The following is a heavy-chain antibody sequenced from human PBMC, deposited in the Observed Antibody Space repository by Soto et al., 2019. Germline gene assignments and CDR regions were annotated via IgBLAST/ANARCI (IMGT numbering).Heavy chain of an antibody. D-gene: IGHD3-10*01. Sequence: SETLSLTCTVSGVSFSPNYWIWIRQSPGKGLEWVGYIYYGGTTSYNPSLKSRVTISLETSKSQFSLRLTSATAADTAVYYCARLGRYYQSLDSWGPGTLVTVSS. V-gene: IGHV4-59*08. CDR2: IYYGGTT. J-gene: IGHJ5*01. CDR3: ARLGRYYQSLDS. CDR1: GVSFSPNY.